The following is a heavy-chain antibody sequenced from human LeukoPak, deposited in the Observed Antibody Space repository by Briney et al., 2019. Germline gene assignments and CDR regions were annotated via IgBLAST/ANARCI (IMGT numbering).Heavy chain of an antibody. J-gene: IGHJ5*02. D-gene: IGHD3-3*01. CDR2: IYPGDSDT. Sequence: GESLKISCKTSGYDFARKWIGWVRQMPGKGLEWMGFIYPGDSDTRYNPSFQGQVTLSADKSISTTYLQWTSLKASDTAMYYCATNDYDFWSGYSTSNNWFGPWGQGTLVTVSS. V-gene: IGHV5-51*01. CDR1: GYDFARKW. CDR3: ATNDYDFWSGYSTSNNWFGP.